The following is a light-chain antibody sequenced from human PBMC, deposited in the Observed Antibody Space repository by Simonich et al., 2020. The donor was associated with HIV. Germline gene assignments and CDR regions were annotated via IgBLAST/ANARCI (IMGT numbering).Light chain of an antibody. CDR1: QSVSSN. CDR3: QQYYSTPPT. CDR2: GAS. Sequence: EIVMTQSPATLSVSPGERATISCRASQSVSSNLAWYQQKPGQAPRLLIYGASTRATGIPARFSGSGSVTEFTLTISSLQSEDFAVYYCQQYYSTPPTFGQGTKVEIK. J-gene: IGKJ1*01. V-gene: IGKV3D-15*01.